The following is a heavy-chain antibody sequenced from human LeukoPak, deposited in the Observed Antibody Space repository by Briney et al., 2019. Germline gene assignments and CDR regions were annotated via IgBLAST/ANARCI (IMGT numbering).Heavy chain of an antibody. J-gene: IGHJ3*02. V-gene: IGHV3-30*02. Sequence: PGGSLRLSCAASGFTFSSYGMHWIRQAPGKGLEWVAFIRYDGSNKYYADSVKGRFTISRDNSKNTLYLQMNSLRAEDTAVYYCAKDGNAGYAFDIWGQGTMVTVSS. CDR1: GFTFSSYG. CDR3: AKDGNAGYAFDI. D-gene: IGHD1-1*01. CDR2: IRYDGSNK.